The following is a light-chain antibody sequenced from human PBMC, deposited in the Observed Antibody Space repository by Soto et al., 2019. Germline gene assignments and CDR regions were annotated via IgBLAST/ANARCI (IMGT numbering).Light chain of an antibody. V-gene: IGKV1-39*01. J-gene: IGKJ1*01. Sequence: DIQMTQSPSSLSVSVGDRVTITCRASQSITSYLNWYQQKPGKAPQLLIYAASSLQSGVPSRFSGSGSGTDFTLTISSLQPEDFATYFCQQSYTTPWTFGQGTKVEVK. CDR1: QSITSY. CDR2: AAS. CDR3: QQSYTTPWT.